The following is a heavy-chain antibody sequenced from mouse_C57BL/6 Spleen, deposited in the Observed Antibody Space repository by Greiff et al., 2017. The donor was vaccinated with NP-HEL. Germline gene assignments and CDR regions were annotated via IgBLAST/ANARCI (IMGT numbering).Heavy chain of an antibody. V-gene: IGHV5-9-1*02. D-gene: IGHD3-3*01. CDR2: ISSGGGYI. CDR1: GFTFSSYA. Sequence: EVQLLQSGPVLVKPGASLKLSCAASGFTFSSYAMSWVRQTPGKRLEWIGYISSGGGYIYYADNVKGRVTISGDNARNTPYLQMSSRKTDDTAMDYCTREGRDYAKDYWGQGTSVTVSS. J-gene: IGHJ4*01. CDR3: TREGRDYAKDY.